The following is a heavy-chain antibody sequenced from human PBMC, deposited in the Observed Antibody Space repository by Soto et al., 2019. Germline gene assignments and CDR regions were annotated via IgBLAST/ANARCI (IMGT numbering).Heavy chain of an antibody. CDR1: GFSLSTSGVG. J-gene: IGHJ3*01. Sequence: QITLKESGPTRVKPTQPLTRTCTFSGFSLSTSGVGVGWIRQPPGKALEWLALIYWDGDKRYTPSLKTRPTTTKDTSKNQVVLTMTTVDPVDTATYYCANRVVRSGSITSAFDFWGQGTIVTVSS. CDR2: IYWDGDK. D-gene: IGHD3-10*01. V-gene: IGHV2-5*02. CDR3: ANRVVRSGSITSAFDF.